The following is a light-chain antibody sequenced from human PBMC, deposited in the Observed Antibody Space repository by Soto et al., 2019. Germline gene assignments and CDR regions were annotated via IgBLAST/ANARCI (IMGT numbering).Light chain of an antibody. CDR3: QQYGSSPRT. CDR1: QSVSSDY. Sequence: EIVLTQSPGTLSLSPGERATLSCRASQSVSSDYLAWYQQNPGQAPRLLIYGASRRATGIPDRFSGSGSGTDFTTKISRMETDDVEVYYCQQYGSSPRTFGQGTKVDIK. V-gene: IGKV3-20*01. CDR2: GAS. J-gene: IGKJ1*01.